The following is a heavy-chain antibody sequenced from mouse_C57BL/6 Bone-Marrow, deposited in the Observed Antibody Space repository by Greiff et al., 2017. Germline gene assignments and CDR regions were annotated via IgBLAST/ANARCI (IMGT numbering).Heavy chain of an antibody. J-gene: IGHJ2*01. CDR2: IHPNSGST. CDR1: GYTFTSYW. CDR3: ARCYSNYYFDY. Sequence: QVQLQQPGAELVKPGASVKLSCKASGYTFTSYWMHWVKQRPGQGLEWIGMIHPNSGSTNYNEKFKSKATLTVATSSSTAYMQLSSLTSEASAVYYCARCYSNYYFDYWGQGTTLTVSS. D-gene: IGHD2-5*01. V-gene: IGHV1-64*01.